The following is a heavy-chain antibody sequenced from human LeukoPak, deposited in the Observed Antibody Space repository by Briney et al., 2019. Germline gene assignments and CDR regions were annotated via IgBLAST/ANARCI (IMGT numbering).Heavy chain of an antibody. D-gene: IGHD3-22*01. CDR2: INPNSGGT. CDR3: ARELNYDSSGYYFDY. J-gene: IGHJ4*02. V-gene: IGHV1-2*02. Sequence: ASVKVSCKASGYTFTSHGITWVRQAPGQGLEWMGWINPNSGGTNYAQKFQGRVTMTRDTSISTAYMELSRLRSDDTAVYYCARELNYDSSGYYFDYWGQGTLVTVSS. CDR1: GYTFTSHG.